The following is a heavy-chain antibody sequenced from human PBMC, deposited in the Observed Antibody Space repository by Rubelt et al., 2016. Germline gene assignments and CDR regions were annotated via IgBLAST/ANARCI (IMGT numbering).Heavy chain of an antibody. J-gene: IGHJ5*02. D-gene: IGHD3-10*01. Sequence: EVQLVQSGAEVKKPGESLRISGKGSGYSFTSYWISWVRQMPGKGLAGMGRIDPSDSYTNYSPSFQGHVTISADKSISTAYMQWSSLKASDTAMYYCARIPGSGSSEINWFDPWGQGTLVTVSS. CDR3: ARIPGSGSSEINWFDP. V-gene: IGHV5-10-1*03. CDR1: GYSFTSYW. CDR2: IDPSDSYT.